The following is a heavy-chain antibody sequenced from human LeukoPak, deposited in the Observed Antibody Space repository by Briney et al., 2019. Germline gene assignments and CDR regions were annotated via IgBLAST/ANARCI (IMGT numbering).Heavy chain of an antibody. D-gene: IGHD2-2*01. Sequence: GGSLRLSCAASGFTFSSYGMHWVRQAPGKGLEWVAVISYDGSNKYYADSVKGRFTISRGNSKNTLYLQMNSLRAEDTAVYYCAKQWDCSSTSCLLDYWGQGTLVTVSS. J-gene: IGHJ4*02. CDR1: GFTFSSYG. V-gene: IGHV3-30*18. CDR2: ISYDGSNK. CDR3: AKQWDCSSTSCLLDY.